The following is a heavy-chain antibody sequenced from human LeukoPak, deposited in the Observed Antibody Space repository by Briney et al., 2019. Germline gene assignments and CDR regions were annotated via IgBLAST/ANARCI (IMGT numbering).Heavy chain of an antibody. CDR2: ISSGSSYI. J-gene: IGHJ4*02. D-gene: IGHD4-17*01. CDR1: GFTFSTYS. Sequence: GGSLRLSCAASGFTFSTYSLNWVRQAPGKGLEWVSSISSGSSYIYYADSVKDRFTISRDNAKNSLYLQMNSLRAEDTAVYYCARDSDYGDYFDYWGQGTLVTVSS. CDR3: ARDSDYGDYFDY. V-gene: IGHV3-21*01.